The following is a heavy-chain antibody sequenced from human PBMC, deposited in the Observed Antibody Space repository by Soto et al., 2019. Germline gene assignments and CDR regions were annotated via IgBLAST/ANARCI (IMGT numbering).Heavy chain of an antibody. CDR2: SAPEQGEP. V-gene: IGHV1-24*01. J-gene: IGHJ6*02. CDR1: ENTLTELT. CDR3: ATLRASNIVVQRRDHYDGLDV. Sequence: GASVKVSCKVPENTLTELTIDWVRQAPGKGLEWMGHSAPEQGEPVYPQKFQGRVSMTEDPSTDTAYMELTSLRSEDTAVYYCATLRASNIVVQRRDHYDGLDVWGQGTSVTVS. D-gene: IGHD2-2*01.